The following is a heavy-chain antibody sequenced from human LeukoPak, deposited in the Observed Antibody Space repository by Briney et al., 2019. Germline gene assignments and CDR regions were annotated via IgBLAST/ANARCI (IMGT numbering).Heavy chain of an antibody. J-gene: IGHJ6*02. D-gene: IGHD6-19*01. CDR2: ISYDGSNK. Sequence: GRSLRLSCAASGFTFSSYAMHWVRQAPGKGLEWVAVISYDGSNKYYADSVKGRFTISRDNSKNTLYLQMNSLRAEDTAVYYCARSRLEQWLVPLASTARDYYYGMDVWGQGTTVTVSS. CDR3: ARSRLEQWLVPLASTARDYYYGMDV. V-gene: IGHV3-30-3*01. CDR1: GFTFSSYA.